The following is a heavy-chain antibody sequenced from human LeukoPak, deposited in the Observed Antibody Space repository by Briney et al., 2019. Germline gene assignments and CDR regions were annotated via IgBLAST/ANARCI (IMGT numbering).Heavy chain of an antibody. Sequence: ASVKVSCKASGYTFTSYDINWVRQATGQGLEWMGWMNPNSGNTGYAQKFQGRVTMTTDTSTSTAYMELRSLRSDDTAVYYCARDSVSTAPFDYWGQGTLVTVSS. CDR3: ARDSVSTAPFDY. CDR2: MNPNSGNT. J-gene: IGHJ4*02. CDR1: GYTFTSYD. D-gene: IGHD4-17*01. V-gene: IGHV1-8*02.